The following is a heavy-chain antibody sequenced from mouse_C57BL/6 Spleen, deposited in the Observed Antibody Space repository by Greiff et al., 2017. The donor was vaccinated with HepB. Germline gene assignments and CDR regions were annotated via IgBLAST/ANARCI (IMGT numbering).Heavy chain of an antibody. J-gene: IGHJ4*01. CDR1: GYTFTSYW. CDR2: IYPGSGST. Sequence: VQLQQSGAELVKPGASVKMSCKASGYTFTSYWITWVKQRPGQGLEWIGDIYPGSGSTNYNEKFKSKATLTVDTSSSTAYMQLSSLTSEDSAVYYCARDVGVGAKGGMDYWGQGTSVTVSS. V-gene: IGHV1-55*01. CDR3: ARDVGVGAKGGMDY.